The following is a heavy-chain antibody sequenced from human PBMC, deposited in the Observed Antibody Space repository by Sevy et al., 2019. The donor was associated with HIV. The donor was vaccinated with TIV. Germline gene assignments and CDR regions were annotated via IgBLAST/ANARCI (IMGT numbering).Heavy chain of an antibody. CDR3: ARDDTASYLPVS. J-gene: IGHJ4*02. V-gene: IGHV3-48*02. D-gene: IGHD3-10*01. CDR2: ISRSGTTR. CDR1: GFTFSDYS. Sequence: GGSLRLSCAASGFTFSDYSLNWVRQAPGKGLEWVSYISRSGTTRNYGDSVRGGFTISRDDAKNSLYLQMSSLRDEDTAVYYCARDDTASYLPVSWGQGTLVTVSS.